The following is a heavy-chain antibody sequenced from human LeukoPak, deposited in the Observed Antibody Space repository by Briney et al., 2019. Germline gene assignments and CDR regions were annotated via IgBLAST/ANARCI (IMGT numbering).Heavy chain of an antibody. CDR3: ARGKEWFDP. CDR2: ISTSGST. J-gene: IGHJ5*02. CDR1: GGSISSYY. Sequence: SSETLSLTCTVPGGSISSYYWSWIRQPAGKGLEWIGRISTSGSTNYNPSLKTRVTMSVDTSKHQFSLKLSSVTAADTAVYYCARGKEWFDPWGQGTLVTVSS. V-gene: IGHV4-4*07.